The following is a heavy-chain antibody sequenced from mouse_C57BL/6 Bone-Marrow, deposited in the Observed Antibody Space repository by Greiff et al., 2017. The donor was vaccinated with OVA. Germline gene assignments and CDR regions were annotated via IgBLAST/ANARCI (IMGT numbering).Heavy chain of an antibody. CDR1: GYAFSSSW. V-gene: IGHV1-82*01. J-gene: IGHJ4*01. Sequence: QVQLQQSGPELVKPGASVKISCKASGYAFSSSWMNWVKQRPGKGLEWIGRIYPGDGDTNYNGKFKGKATLTADKSSSTAYMQLSSLTSEDSAVYFCAREVYYYAMDYWGQGTSVTVSS. CDR2: IYPGDGDT. CDR3: AREVYYYAMDY.